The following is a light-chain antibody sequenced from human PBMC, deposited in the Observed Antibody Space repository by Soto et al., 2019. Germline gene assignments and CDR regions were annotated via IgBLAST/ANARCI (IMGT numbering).Light chain of an antibody. J-gene: IGLJ2*01. CDR3: AAWDDSLNGPV. CDR1: SSNIGSNN. Sequence: LTQPPSASGTPGQRVTISCSGSSSNIGSNNVNWYQQLPGTAPKLLIYSINQRPSGVPDRFSGSKSGTSASLAISGLQSEDEGDYHCAAWDDSLNGPVFGGGTKLTVL. V-gene: IGLV1-44*01. CDR2: SIN.